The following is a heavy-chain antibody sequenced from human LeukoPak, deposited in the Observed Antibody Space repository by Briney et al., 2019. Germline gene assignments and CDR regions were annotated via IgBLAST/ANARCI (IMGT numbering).Heavy chain of an antibody. J-gene: IGHJ4*02. D-gene: IGHD2-15*01. CDR2: IYYSGST. Sequence: SETLSLTCTVSGGSISSYYWSWIRQPPGKGLEWLGYIYYSGSTNYNPSLKSRVTISVDTSKNQFSLKVSTVTAADTAVYYCARETRYCRGGSCYEPFDYWGQGTLVTVSS. CDR3: ARETRYCRGGSCYEPFDY. V-gene: IGHV4-59*01. CDR1: GGSISSYY.